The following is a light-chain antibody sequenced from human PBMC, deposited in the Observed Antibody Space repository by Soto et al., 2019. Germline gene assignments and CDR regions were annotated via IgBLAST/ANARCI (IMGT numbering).Light chain of an antibody. Sequence: QSVLTQPPSVSGAPGQRVTISCTGSSSNIGAGYDVHWYQQLPGTAPKLLIYCNSNRPSGVPDRFSVAKSGTSASLAITGLQAEDEADYSCQSYDSSLSGSVVFGGGTKLTVL. CDR1: SSNIGAGYD. V-gene: IGLV1-40*01. CDR3: QSYDSSLSGSVV. CDR2: CNS. J-gene: IGLJ2*01.